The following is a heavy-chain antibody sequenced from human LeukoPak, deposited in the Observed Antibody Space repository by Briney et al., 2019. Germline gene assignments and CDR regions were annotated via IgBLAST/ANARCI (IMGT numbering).Heavy chain of an antibody. Sequence: PGGSLRLSCTASGFTFIRYGMHWVRQAPGKGLEWVAFIRNDGTDRYYADSVQGRFTISRDSSKNTLFLQMKSLRADDTAVYYCARGVIRGLDYFYMDVWGNGTTVTVSS. D-gene: IGHD2/OR15-2a*01. V-gene: IGHV3-30*02. CDR1: GFTFIRYG. CDR3: ARGVIRGLDYFYMDV. CDR2: IRNDGTDR. J-gene: IGHJ6*03.